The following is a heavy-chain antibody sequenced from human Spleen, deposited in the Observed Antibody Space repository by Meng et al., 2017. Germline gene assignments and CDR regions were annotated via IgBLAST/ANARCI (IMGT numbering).Heavy chain of an antibody. D-gene: IGHD3-10*01. J-gene: IGHJ4*02. CDR1: GFKFSDPY. CDR3: ARDWFASLAD. V-gene: IGHV3-72*01. Sequence: GESLKISCAASGFKFSDPYMDWVRQAPGKGLEWVGRIKNKRDSYTADYAASVKGRFTISRDDSENSLFLQMNSLKTEDTAVYYCARDWFASLADWGQGALVTASS. CDR2: IKNKRDSYTA.